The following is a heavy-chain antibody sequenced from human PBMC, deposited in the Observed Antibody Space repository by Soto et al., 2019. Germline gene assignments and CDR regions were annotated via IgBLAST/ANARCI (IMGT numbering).Heavy chain of an antibody. D-gene: IGHD3-3*01. CDR3: ARSHWSGYDFDY. V-gene: IGHV1-69*06. CDR2: IIPIFGTA. J-gene: IGHJ4*02. CDR1: GFTFSSYA. Sequence: VQLVESGGGLVKPGGSLRLSCAASGFTFSSYAISWVRQAPGQGLEWMGGIIPIFGTANYAQKFQGRVTITADKSTSTAYMELSSLRSEDTAVYYCARSHWSGYDFDYWGQGTLVTVSS.